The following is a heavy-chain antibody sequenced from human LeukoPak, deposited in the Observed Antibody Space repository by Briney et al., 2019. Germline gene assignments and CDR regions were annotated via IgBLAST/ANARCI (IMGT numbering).Heavy chain of an antibody. J-gene: IGHJ5*02. V-gene: IGHV3-21*01. CDR2: ISSSSSYI. CDR3: ASDPSWFGPDDVGFDP. D-gene: IGHD3-10*01. Sequence: GGSLRLSCAASGFTFSSYSMNWVRQAPGKGLERVSSISSSSSYIYYADSVKGRFTISRDNAKNTLYLQMNSLRAEDTAVYYCASDPSWFGPDDVGFDPWGQGTLVTVSS. CDR1: GFTFSSYS.